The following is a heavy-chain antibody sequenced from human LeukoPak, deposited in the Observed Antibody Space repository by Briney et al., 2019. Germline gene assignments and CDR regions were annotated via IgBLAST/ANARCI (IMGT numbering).Heavy chain of an antibody. Sequence: GGSLRLSCAASGFTFSSYGMHWVRQAPGKGLEWVALIWYDGSNKNYADSVKGRFTISRDNSKNTLDLQMNSLRAEDTAVYYCARMGGYIGYDFGYWGQGTLVTVSS. CDR2: IWYDGSNK. D-gene: IGHD5-12*01. CDR3: ARMGGYIGYDFGY. CDR1: GFTFSSYG. V-gene: IGHV3-33*01. J-gene: IGHJ4*02.